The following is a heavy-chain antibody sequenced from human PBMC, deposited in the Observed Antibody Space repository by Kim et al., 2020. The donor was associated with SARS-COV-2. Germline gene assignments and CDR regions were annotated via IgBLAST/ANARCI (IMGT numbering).Heavy chain of an antibody. D-gene: IGHD2-21*01. CDR3: ARHNPIPRTAYCGGEFDY. V-gene: IGHV4-39*01. J-gene: IGHJ4*02. CDR2: IYYSGST. CDR1: GGSISSSSYY. Sequence: SETLSLTCTVSGGSISSSSYYWGWIRQPPGKGLEWIGSIYYSGSTYYNPSLKSRVTISVDTSKNQFSLKLSSVTAADTAVYYCARHNPIPRTAYCGGEFDYWGQGTLVTASS.